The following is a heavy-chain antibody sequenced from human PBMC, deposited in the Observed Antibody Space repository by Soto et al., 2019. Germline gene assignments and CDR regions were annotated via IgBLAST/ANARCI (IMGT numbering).Heavy chain of an antibody. Sequence: EVQLLNSGGGLVQPGGSLRLSCAASGFTFSNYDMNWVRQAPGKGLEWVSAISGRGSSTYYADSVKGRFTISRDDSKNTAYLQMNSLRAEDTAVYYCAKGSIVAGAIRYDLDYWGQRTLVTVSS. J-gene: IGHJ4*02. D-gene: IGHD2-2*01. CDR1: GFTFSNYD. V-gene: IGHV3-23*01. CDR3: AKGSIVAGAIRYDLDY. CDR2: ISGRGSST.